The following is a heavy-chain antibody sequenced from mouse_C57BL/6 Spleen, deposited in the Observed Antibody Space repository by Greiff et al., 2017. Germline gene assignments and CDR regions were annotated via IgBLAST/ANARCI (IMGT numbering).Heavy chain of an antibody. D-gene: IGHD1-1*01. CDR3: ARDYYGSSYLTFAY. CDR2: INPGSGGT. V-gene: IGHV1-54*01. Sequence: QVQLQQSGAELVRPGTSVKVSCKASGYAFTNYLIEWVKQRPGQGLEWIGVINPGSGGTNSNEKFKGKATLTADKSSSTAYMQLSSLTSEDSAVYFCARDYYGSSYLTFAYWGQGTLVTVSA. J-gene: IGHJ3*01. CDR1: GYAFTNYL.